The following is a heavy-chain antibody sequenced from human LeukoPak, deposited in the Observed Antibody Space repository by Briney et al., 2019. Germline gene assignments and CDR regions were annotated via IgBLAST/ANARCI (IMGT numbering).Heavy chain of an antibody. CDR2: IYYSGST. D-gene: IGHD3-10*01. CDR1: GGSISSGDYY. CDR3: AREHYCYGSGSLMWFDP. J-gene: IGHJ5*02. Sequence: SETLSLTCTVSGGSISSGDYYWSWIRQPPGKGLEWIGYIYYSGSTYYNPSLKSRVTISVDTSKNQFSLKLSSVTAADTAVYYCAREHYCYGSGSLMWFDPWGQGTLVTVSS. V-gene: IGHV4-30-4*08.